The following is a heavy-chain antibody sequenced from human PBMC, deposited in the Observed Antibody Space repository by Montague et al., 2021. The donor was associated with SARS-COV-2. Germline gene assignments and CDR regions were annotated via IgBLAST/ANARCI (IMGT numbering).Heavy chain of an antibody. CDR1: GGSISGYY. D-gene: IGHD3-9*01. V-gene: IGHV4-59*08. J-gene: IGHJ4*02. CDR2: IDYSGST. CDR3: ARHALGYFDWLNEGYFDY. Sequence: SETLSLTCTVSGGSISGYYWSWIRQPPGKGLEWIGYIDYSGSTNYNPSLKSRVTISVDTSKNQFSLKLSSVTAADTAVYYCARHALGYFDWLNEGYFDYWGQGTLVTVSS.